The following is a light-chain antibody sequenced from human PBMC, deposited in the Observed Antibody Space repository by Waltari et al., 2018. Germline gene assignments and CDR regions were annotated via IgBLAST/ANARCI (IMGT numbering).Light chain of an antibody. Sequence: QSALTQPASVSGSPAQSIPISCTGTLSDVGGYKYVPWYQQHPGKAPQLLIYDVATRPSGVSDRFAASKSGNTASLTISGLQAEDEADYYCCSHRSGNTLGVFGGGTKLTVL. CDR2: DVA. CDR1: LSDVGGYKY. V-gene: IGLV2-14*03. J-gene: IGLJ2*01. CDR3: CSHRSGNTLGV.